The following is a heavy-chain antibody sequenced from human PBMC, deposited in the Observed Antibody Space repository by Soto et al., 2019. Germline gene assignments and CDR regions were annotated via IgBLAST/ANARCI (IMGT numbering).Heavy chain of an antibody. V-gene: IGHV1-18*04. D-gene: IGHD6-13*01. CDR2: ISAYSGNT. J-gene: IGHJ6*02. Sequence: ASVKVSCKASGYTFTSYGISWVRQAPGQGLEWMGWISAYSGNTNYAQKLQGRVTMTTDTSTSTAYMELRSLRSDDTAVYYCAREQVYSSSWFSLDYYYYGMDVWGQGTTVTVSS. CDR3: AREQVYSSSWFSLDYYYYGMDV. CDR1: GYTFTSYG.